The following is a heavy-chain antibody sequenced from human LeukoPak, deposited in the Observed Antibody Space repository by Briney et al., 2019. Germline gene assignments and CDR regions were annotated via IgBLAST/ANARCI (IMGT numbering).Heavy chain of an antibody. Sequence: ASVKVSCKASGFTFTNYYMHWVRQAPGQGLEWMGLISPTGSSTNYAQKFRDRVTMTRDTSTTTVYMELSSLRSEDTAVYYCAREESGGYFDYWGQGTLVTVSS. CDR1: GFTFTNYY. J-gene: IGHJ4*02. CDR3: AREESGGYFDY. V-gene: IGHV1-46*01. CDR2: ISPTGSST. D-gene: IGHD2-8*02.